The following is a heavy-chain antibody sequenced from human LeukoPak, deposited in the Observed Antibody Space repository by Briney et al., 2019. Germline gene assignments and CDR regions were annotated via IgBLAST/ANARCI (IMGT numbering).Heavy chain of an antibody. J-gene: IGHJ5*02. D-gene: IGHD3-10*01. CDR2: INHSGST. Sequence: SETLSLTCAVYGESFSGHYWTWIRQPPGKGLEWIGEINHSGSTNYNPSLKSRVTISVDTSKNQFSLKLSSVTAADTAVYYCARHPYSGYYGSGSYYRGGNWFDPWGQGTLVTVSS. V-gene: IGHV4-34*01. CDR3: ARHPYSGYYGSGSYYRGGNWFDP. CDR1: GESFSGHY.